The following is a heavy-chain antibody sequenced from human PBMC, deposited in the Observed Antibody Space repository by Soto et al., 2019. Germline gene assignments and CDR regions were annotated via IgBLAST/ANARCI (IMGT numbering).Heavy chain of an antibody. V-gene: IGHV1-69*02. J-gene: IGHJ4*02. CDR2: IIPILGIA. Sequence: QVQLVQSGAEVKKPGSSVKVSCKASGGTFSSYTISWVRQAPGQGLEWMGRIIPILGIANYAQKFQGRVXINXDKPTSTAYMELSSLRSEDTAVYYCARDEVATLDYWGQGTLVTVSS. D-gene: IGHD5-12*01. CDR1: GGTFSSYT. CDR3: ARDEVATLDY.